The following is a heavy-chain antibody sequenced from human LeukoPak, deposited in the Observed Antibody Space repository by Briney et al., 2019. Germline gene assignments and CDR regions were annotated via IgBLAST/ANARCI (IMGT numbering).Heavy chain of an antibody. CDR3: ARGQQWLVPVDY. Sequence: SETLSLTCTVSGGSISSSSYYWGWIRQPPGKGLERIESIYYSGSTYYNPSLKSRVTISVDTSKNQFSLKLSSVTAADTAVYYCARGQQWLVPVDYWGQGTLVTVSS. D-gene: IGHD6-19*01. CDR2: IYYSGST. J-gene: IGHJ4*02. CDR1: GGSISSSSYY. V-gene: IGHV4-39*01.